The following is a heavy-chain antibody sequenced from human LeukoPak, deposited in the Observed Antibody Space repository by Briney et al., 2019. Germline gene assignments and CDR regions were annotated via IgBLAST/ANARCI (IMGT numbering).Heavy chain of an antibody. D-gene: IGHD3-3*01. J-gene: IGHJ4*02. Sequence: SETLSLTCTVSGGSISSYYWSWIRQPPGKGLEWIGYIYYSGSINYNPSLKSRVTISVDTSKNQFSLKLSSVTAADTAVYYCARGAYDFWSGYYFDYWGQGTLVTVSS. CDR2: IYYSGSI. CDR1: GGSISSYY. CDR3: ARGAYDFWSGYYFDY. V-gene: IGHV4-59*01.